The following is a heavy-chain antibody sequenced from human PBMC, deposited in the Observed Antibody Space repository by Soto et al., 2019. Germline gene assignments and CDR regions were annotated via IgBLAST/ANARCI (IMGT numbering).Heavy chain of an antibody. CDR1: GGSITSYY. Sequence: SETLSLTCTVSGGSITSYYWSWLRQPAGKGLEWIGHIYPSGTTNYNPSLKSRVTMSVDTSKTHFSLKLSSVTAADTAVYYCARESRSDRRSATCYSWFDPWGQGTLVTVSS. CDR2: IYPSGTT. J-gene: IGHJ5*02. D-gene: IGHD2-2*01. V-gene: IGHV4-4*07. CDR3: ARESRSDRRSATCYSWFDP.